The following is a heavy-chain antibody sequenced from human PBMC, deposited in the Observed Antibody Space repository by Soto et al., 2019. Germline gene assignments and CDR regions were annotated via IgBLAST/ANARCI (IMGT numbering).Heavy chain of an antibody. CDR3: VKWHTSNFDSLPFTGFEF. CDR2: MSGDGRT. CDR1: VFAFIDPG. Sequence: GTSLSSASGRSVFAFIDPGMACVRQTPVKGLEWLSVMSGDGRTRYALSVTGRFTISRDNSKNTLYLQMRSLRAEDAAAYYCVKWHTSNFDSLPFTGFEFWGQGTQVTVFS. V-gene: IGHV3-23*01. J-gene: IGHJ4*02. D-gene: IGHD3-22*01.